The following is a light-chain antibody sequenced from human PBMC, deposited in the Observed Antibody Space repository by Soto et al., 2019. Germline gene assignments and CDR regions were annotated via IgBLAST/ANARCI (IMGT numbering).Light chain of an antibody. Sequence: DIVMTQSPDSLAVSLGERATINCKSSQSVLYSSNNKNYLAWYQQKPGQPAKLLIYWASTREFWVPDRFSGSGSGTDFTLTISSLQAEDVAVYYCQQYYSTPLTFGGGTKVEIK. CDR3: QQYYSTPLT. J-gene: IGKJ4*01. V-gene: IGKV4-1*01. CDR1: QSVLYSSNNKNY. CDR2: WAS.